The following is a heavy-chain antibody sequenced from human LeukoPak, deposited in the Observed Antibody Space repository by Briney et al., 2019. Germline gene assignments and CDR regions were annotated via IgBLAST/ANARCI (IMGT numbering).Heavy chain of an antibody. CDR2: IYYSGST. D-gene: IGHD5-18*01. CDR3: AREVYSYGLAGLYYFDY. J-gene: IGHJ4*02. Sequence: SETPSLTCTVSGGSISSYYWSWIRQPPGKELEWIGYIYYSGSTNYNPSLKSRVTISVDTSKNQFSLKLSSVTAADTAVYYCAREVYSYGLAGLYYFDYWGQGTLVTVSS. V-gene: IGHV4-59*01. CDR1: GGSISSYY.